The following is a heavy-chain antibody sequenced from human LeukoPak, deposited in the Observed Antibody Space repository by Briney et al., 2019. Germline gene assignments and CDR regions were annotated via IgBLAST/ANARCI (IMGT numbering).Heavy chain of an antibody. Sequence: GGSLRLSCAASGFTFSSYAMHWVRQAPGKGLEWVAVISYDGSNKYYADSVKGRFTISRDNSKNTLYLQMNSLRAEDTAVYYCAIVYVVVAATEAPWGQGTLVTVSS. J-gene: IGHJ5*02. CDR3: AIVYVVVAATEAP. CDR1: GFTFSSYA. D-gene: IGHD2-15*01. V-gene: IGHV3-30*04. CDR2: ISYDGSNK.